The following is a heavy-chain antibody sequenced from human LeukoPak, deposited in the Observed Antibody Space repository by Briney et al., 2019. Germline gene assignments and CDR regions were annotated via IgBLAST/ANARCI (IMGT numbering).Heavy chain of an antibody. CDR3: ARGPRLDSSGWYYGAFDI. Sequence: APVKVSCKASGYTFTGYYMHWVRQAPGQGLEWMGWINPNSGGTNYAQKFQGWVTMTRDTSISTAYMELSRLRSDDTAVYYCARGPRLDSSGWYYGAFDIWGQGTMVTVSS. V-gene: IGHV1-2*04. CDR1: GYTFTGYY. J-gene: IGHJ3*02. CDR2: INPNSGGT. D-gene: IGHD6-19*01.